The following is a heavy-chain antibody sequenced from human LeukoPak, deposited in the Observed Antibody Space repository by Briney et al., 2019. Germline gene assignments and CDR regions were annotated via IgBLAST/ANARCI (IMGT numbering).Heavy chain of an antibody. V-gene: IGHV3-7*04. Sequence: PGGSLRLSCSASGFTFSTPWMTWVRQAPGKGLEWVANIKQDGSEKNYVDSVKGRFTISRDNAKNSLYLQMDSLKVEDTAVYYCARGMLGGSYWGQGTLVTVSS. CDR2: IKQDGSEK. D-gene: IGHD2-8*01. CDR1: GFTFSTPW. CDR3: ARGMLGGSY. J-gene: IGHJ4*02.